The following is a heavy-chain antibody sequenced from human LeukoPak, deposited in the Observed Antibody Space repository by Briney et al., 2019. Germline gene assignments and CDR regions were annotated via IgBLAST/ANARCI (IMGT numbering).Heavy chain of an antibody. CDR3: ASPVKYCSGGSCYSGAFDI. D-gene: IGHD2-15*01. CDR1: GYTFTNYG. J-gene: IGHJ3*02. Sequence: ASVKVSCKASGYTFTNYGISWVRQAPGQGLEWMGWISVYNGNTNYAQKFQGSVTMTTDTSTSTAYMELRSLRSDDTAVYYCASPVKYCSGGSCYSGAFDIWGQGTMVTVSS. V-gene: IGHV1-18*01. CDR2: ISVYNGNT.